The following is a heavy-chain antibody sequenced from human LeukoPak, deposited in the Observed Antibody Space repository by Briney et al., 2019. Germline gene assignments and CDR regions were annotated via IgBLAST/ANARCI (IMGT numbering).Heavy chain of an antibody. CDR1: GYTFTGYY. Sequence: GASVKVSCKASGYTFTGYYMHWVRQAPGQGLEWMGWINPNSGGTNYAQKFQGRVTMTRDTSISTAYMELSRLRSDDTAVYYCARFGDGDYEGGNRYWGQGTLVTVSS. CDR2: INPNSGGT. V-gene: IGHV1-2*02. D-gene: IGHD4-17*01. J-gene: IGHJ4*02. CDR3: ARFGDGDYEGGNRY.